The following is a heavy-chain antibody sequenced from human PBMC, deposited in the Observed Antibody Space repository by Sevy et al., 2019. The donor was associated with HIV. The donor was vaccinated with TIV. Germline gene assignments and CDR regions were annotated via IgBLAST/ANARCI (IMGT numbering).Heavy chain of an antibody. CDR3: AKGGHYDSAGWD. CDR1: GGSMSSYY. CDR2: IYYSGNT. Sequence: SETLSLTCTVSGGSMSSYYWTWIRQPPGEGLEWIGYIYYSGNTNYNPSLKSRVTISVDTSKNQFSLRLSSVTAADTAVYYCAKGGHYDSAGWDWGQGTLVTVSS. J-gene: IGHJ4*02. V-gene: IGHV4-59*03. D-gene: IGHD3-22*01.